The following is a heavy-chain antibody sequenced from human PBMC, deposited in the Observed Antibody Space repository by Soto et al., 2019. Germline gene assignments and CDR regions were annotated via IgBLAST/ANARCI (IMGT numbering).Heavy chain of an antibody. CDR3: ARLAVPATVLKIWFDP. Sequence: GESLKISCKGSGYSFSSYWIAWVRHTPGKGLEWMGIISPGDSDARYSPSFQGQVTISADKSSNTAYVQWSSLKASDTAIYYCARLAVPATVLKIWFDPWGQGTLVTVSS. D-gene: IGHD2-2*01. CDR2: ISPGDSDA. V-gene: IGHV5-51*01. CDR1: GYSFSSYW. J-gene: IGHJ5*02.